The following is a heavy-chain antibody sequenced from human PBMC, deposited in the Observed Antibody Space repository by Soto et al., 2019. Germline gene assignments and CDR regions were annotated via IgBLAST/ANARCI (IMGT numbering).Heavy chain of an antibody. CDR1: GGSISSGGYY. D-gene: IGHD3-22*01. CDR3: ARDALSRDSI. V-gene: IGHV4-31*03. Sequence: QVQLQESGPGLVKPSQTLSLTCTVSGGSISSGGYYWSWIRQHPGKGLEWIGYISYSGSTYYNPSLXSXVXMXTDTSKTQFSLKLSSVTAADTAVYYCARDALSRDSIWGQGTLVTVSS. J-gene: IGHJ4*02. CDR2: ISYSGST.